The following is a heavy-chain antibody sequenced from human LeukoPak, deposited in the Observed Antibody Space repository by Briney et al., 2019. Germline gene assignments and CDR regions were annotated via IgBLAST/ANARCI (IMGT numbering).Heavy chain of an antibody. V-gene: IGHV4-4*02. D-gene: IGHD1-26*01. J-gene: IGHJ4*02. CDR2: IYYSGST. CDR3: ARESREANGLDY. Sequence: SGTLSLTCAVSGGSISSSNWWSWVRQPPGKGLEWIGYIYYSGSTNYNPSLKSRVTISVDTSKNQFSLKLSSVTAADTAVYYCARESREANGLDYWGQGTLVTVSS. CDR1: GGSISSSNW.